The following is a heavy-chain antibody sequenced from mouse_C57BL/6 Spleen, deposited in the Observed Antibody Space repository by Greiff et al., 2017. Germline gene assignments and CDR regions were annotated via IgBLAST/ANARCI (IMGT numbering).Heavy chain of an antibody. CDR3: ARKYGGNPYYFDY. D-gene: IGHD1-1*02. V-gene: IGHV1-52*01. CDR1: GYTFTSYW. J-gene: IGHJ2*01. CDR2: IDPSDSET. Sequence: VKLQQPGAELVRPGSSVKLSCKASGYTFTSYWMHWVKQRPIQGLEWIGNIDPSDSETHYNQKFKDKATLTVDKSSSTAYMQLSSLTSEDSAVXYCARKYGGNPYYFDYWGQGTTLTVSS.